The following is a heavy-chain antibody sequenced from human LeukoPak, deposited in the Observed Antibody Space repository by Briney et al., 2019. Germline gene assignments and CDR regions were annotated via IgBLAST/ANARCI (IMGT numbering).Heavy chain of an antibody. D-gene: IGHD6-13*01. Sequence: PGRSLRLSCAASGFTFDDYAMHWVRQAPGKGLEWVSGISWNSGSIGYADSVKGRFTISRDNAKNSLYLQMNSLRAEDTALYYCAKGSSSRPFYYFDYWGQGTLVTVSS. J-gene: IGHJ4*02. CDR1: GFTFDDYA. V-gene: IGHV3-9*01. CDR3: AKGSSSRPFYYFDY. CDR2: ISWNSGSI.